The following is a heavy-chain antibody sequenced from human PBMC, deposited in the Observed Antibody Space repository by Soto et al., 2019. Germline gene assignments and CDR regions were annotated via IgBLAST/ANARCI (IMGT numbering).Heavy chain of an antibody. V-gene: IGHV5-51*01. CDR3: ARVPSDYGGGY. CDR2: VSPVDSNT. D-gene: IGHD4-17*01. Sequence: ESLKISCKASGYSFTNYWIGWVRQMPGKGLEWMGIVSPVDSNTRYSPSFQGQVTISVDRSIYTAYLQRSSLKASDTAMYYCARVPSDYGGGYWGQGTQVTVSS. J-gene: IGHJ4*02. CDR1: GYSFTNYW.